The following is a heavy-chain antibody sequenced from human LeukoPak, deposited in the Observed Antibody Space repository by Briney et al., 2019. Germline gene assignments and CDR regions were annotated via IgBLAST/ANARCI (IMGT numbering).Heavy chain of an antibody. J-gene: IGHJ5*02. CDR1: GFTFSSYS. Sequence: GGSLRLSCAASGFTFSSYSMHWVRQAPGKGLEWVAFIRYDGSNKYYADSVKGRFTISRDNSKNTLYLQMNSLRAEDTAVYYCAKDRYYGSGSYYNWFDPWGQGTLVTVSS. CDR3: AKDRYYGSGSYYNWFDP. V-gene: IGHV3-30*02. D-gene: IGHD3-10*01. CDR2: IRYDGSNK.